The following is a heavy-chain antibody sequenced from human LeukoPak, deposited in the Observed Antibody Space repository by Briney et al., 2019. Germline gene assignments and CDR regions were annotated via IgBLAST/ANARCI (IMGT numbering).Heavy chain of an antibody. CDR2: VCSSGRA. D-gene: IGHD1-1*01. Sequence: SETLSLTCIVSGGSTSSYCWSWIRQPPGKGLESIASVCSSGRADYNPSLESRVTILFDTPRNQLSLKLSSVTAADTAVYYCATLPRGTQPPDYFHHWGQGTLVTVSS. J-gene: IGHJ1*01. V-gene: IGHV4-59*08. CDR1: GGSTSSYC. CDR3: ATLPRGTQPPDYFHH.